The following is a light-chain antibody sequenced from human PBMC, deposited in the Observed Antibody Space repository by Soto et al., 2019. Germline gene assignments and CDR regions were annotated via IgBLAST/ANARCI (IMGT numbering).Light chain of an antibody. CDR1: QSVSSY. CDR2: DAS. Sequence: EIVLTQSPATLSLSPGERXXXXXXXXQSVSSYLAWYQQKPGQAPRLLIYDASNRATGIPARFSGSGSGTDFTLTISSLEPEDFAVYYCQQRSNWLPYTFGQGTKVDIK. J-gene: IGKJ2*01. V-gene: IGKV3-11*01. CDR3: QQRSNWLPYT.